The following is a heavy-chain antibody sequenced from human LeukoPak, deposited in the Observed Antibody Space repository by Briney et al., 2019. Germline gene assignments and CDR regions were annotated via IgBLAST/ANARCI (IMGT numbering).Heavy chain of an antibody. CDR1: GFSLSTSGVA. V-gene: IGHV2-5*01. D-gene: IGHD3-22*01. CDR2: NYWNDDK. Sequence: SGPTLVNHTQTLTLTCTFSGFSLSTSGVAVGWIRQPPGKALEWLALNYWNDDKRYSPSLKSRLTITKDTSKYRVVLTMTNTDPVDTATYYCAHSLYDSSGYYYFDYWGQGTLVTVSS. CDR3: AHSLYDSSGYYYFDY. J-gene: IGHJ4*02.